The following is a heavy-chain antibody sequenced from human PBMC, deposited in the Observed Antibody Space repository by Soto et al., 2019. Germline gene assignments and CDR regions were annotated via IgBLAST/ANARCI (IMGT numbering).Heavy chain of an antibody. J-gene: IGHJ6*02. CDR2: INHSGST. D-gene: IGHD3-9*01. Sequence: QVQLQQWGAGLLKPSETLFLTCAVYGGSFSGYYWSWIRQPPGKGLEWIGEINHSGSTNYNPSLTRRVTISVDTSKNQFALKLSSVTAAETAVYYCARGGGRYFDWLPRVSCYGMDVWGQGTTVTVSS. CDR1: GGSFSGYY. CDR3: ARGGGRYFDWLPRVSCYGMDV. V-gene: IGHV4-34*01.